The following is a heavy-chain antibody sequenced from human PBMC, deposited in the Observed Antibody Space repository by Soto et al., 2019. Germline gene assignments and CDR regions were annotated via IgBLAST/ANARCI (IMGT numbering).Heavy chain of an antibody. Sequence: VSSVKVSCKASGYTFTGPYMHWVRQAPGLGHEWMGWINPNSGGTNYAQKFQGRVTMTRDTSISTAYMELSRLRSDDTATYYCASQVVDTAMVMRGGGGYYYGMDVWGQGTTVTVS. CDR3: ASQVVDTAMVMRGGGGYYYGMDV. CDR2: INPNSGGT. D-gene: IGHD5-18*01. J-gene: IGHJ6*02. V-gene: IGHV1-2*02. CDR1: GYTFTGPY.